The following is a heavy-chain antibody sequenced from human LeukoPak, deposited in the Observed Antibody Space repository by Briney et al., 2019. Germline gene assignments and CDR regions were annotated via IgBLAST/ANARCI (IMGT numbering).Heavy chain of an antibody. Sequence: GGSLRLSCAASGFTFSSYAMSWVRQAPGKGLEWVSAISGSGGSTYYADSVKGRLTISRDNSKNTLYLQMNSLRAEDTAVYYCAKSLIQLPYYFDYWGQGTLVTVSS. CDR3: AKSLIQLPYYFDY. J-gene: IGHJ4*02. D-gene: IGHD5-18*01. CDR1: GFTFSSYA. V-gene: IGHV3-23*01. CDR2: ISGSGGST.